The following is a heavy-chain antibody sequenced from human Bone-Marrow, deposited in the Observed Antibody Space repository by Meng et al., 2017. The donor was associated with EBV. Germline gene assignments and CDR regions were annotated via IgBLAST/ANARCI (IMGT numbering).Heavy chain of an antibody. CDR3: AKDCFGDKDS. V-gene: IGHV3-74*01. CDR2: INPDGSVI. CDR1: GFTLSSYW. D-gene: IGHD2-21*01. J-gene: IGHJ4*02. Sequence: VQVVELGGGFVRPGGSRGLSCAAAGFTLSSYWVHWVRQAPGKGLVWVSRINPDGSVINYADSVKGRFTISRDNAKNTVYLQMNNLRADDTAVYYCAKDCFGDKDSWGQGTLVTVSS.